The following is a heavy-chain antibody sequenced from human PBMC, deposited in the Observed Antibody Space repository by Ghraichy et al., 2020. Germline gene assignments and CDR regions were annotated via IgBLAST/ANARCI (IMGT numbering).Heavy chain of an antibody. Sequence: SETLSLTRTVSGGSISGYYWGWIRQPPGKGLELIGYVHSRGATDYMPSLRGRVAISADTSKNKFVLKLNSVTAADTAVYYCARLGLRNVDGIHYLEDYWGQGTRVTVSS. V-gene: IGHV4-59*01. CDR2: VHSRGAT. CDR3: ARLGLRNVDGIHYLEDY. J-gene: IGHJ4*02. CDR1: GGSISGYY. D-gene: IGHD5-24*01.